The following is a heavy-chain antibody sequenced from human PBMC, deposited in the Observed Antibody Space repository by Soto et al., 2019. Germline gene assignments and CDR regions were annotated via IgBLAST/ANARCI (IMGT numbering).Heavy chain of an antibody. CDR2: ISGYNGDT. D-gene: IGHD2-8*01. CDR1: GYTFTRYG. CDR3: VINGHPPYYCYGMDV. Sequence: QGQLVQSGGEVKKPGASVKVSCKASGYTFTRYGISWVRQAPGQGLEWMGWISGYNGDTKYAKRFQGRVTMTVDTSXXTADMELRSLTSDDRAVYYCVINGHPPYYCYGMDVWGEGTTVTVSS. J-gene: IGHJ6*02. V-gene: IGHV1-18*01.